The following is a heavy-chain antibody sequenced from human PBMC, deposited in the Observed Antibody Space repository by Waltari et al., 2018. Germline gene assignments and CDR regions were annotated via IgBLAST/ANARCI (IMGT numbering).Heavy chain of an antibody. Sequence: QVQLVQSGAEVKKPGSSVKVSCKASGGTFSSYAISWVRQAPGQGLEWMGRSIPSFGTANYAQKCQGRVTITADKSTSTAYMELSSLRSEDTAVYYCAREDDDILTGYNYWGQGTLVTVSS. CDR2: SIPSFGTA. CDR3: AREDDDILTGYNY. J-gene: IGHJ4*02. V-gene: IGHV1-69*08. CDR1: GGTFSSYA. D-gene: IGHD3-9*01.